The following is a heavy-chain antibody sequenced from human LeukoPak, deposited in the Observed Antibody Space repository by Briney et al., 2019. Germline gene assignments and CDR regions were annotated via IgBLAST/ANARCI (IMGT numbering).Heavy chain of an antibody. D-gene: IGHD6-13*01. V-gene: IGHV4-39*07. CDR3: ARDGVAAAGFDY. J-gene: IGHJ4*02. CDR2: IYYSGST. Sequence: SETLSLTCTVSGGSISGSSYYWGWIRQPPGKGLEWIGSIYYSGSTYYNPSLKSRVTISVDTSKNQFSLKLSSVTAADTAVYYCARDGVAAAGFDYWGQGTLVTVSS. CDR1: GGSISGSSYY.